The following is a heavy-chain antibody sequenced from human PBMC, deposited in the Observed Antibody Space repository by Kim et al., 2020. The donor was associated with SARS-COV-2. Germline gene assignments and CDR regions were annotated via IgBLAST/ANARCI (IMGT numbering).Heavy chain of an antibody. CDR1: GFTFSSYA. J-gene: IGHJ6*02. Sequence: GGSLRLSCAASGFTFSSYAMHWVRQAPGKGLEWVAVISYDGSNKYYADSVKGRFTISRDNSKNTLYLQMNSLRAEDTAVYYCARDDNDDYVWGSYRSHYGMDVWGQGTTVTVSS. V-gene: IGHV3-30*04. D-gene: IGHD3-16*02. CDR3: ARDDNDDYVWGSYRSHYGMDV. CDR2: ISYDGSNK.